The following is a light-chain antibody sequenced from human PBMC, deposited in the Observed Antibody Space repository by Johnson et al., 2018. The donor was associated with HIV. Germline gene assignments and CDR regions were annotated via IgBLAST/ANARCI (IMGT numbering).Light chain of an antibody. CDR3: GTWDSSLDAYV. CDR1: SSNIGNNY. J-gene: IGLJ1*01. CDR2: ENS. V-gene: IGLV1-51*02. Sequence: QPVLTQPPSVSAAPGQKVTISCSGSSSNIGNNYVSWYQQLPGTAPKLLIYENSKRPSGIPDRFSGSKSGTSATLGITGLQTGDEADYYCGTWDSSLDAYVIGTGTKVAVL.